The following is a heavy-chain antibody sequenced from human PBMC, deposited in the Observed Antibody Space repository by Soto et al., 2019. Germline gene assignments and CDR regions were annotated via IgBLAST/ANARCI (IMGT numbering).Heavy chain of an antibody. CDR1: GFSLSSYV. J-gene: IGHJ4*02. Sequence: GGSLRLSCAASGFSLSSYVMHLDRQAPGKGLEWVANINDDGSNRYYVDSVKGRSTISRDNAKFSLYLQMDSLRAEDSAVYYCVRAIATAEALWGQGTLVTSPQ. D-gene: IGHD6-13*01. CDR2: INDDGSNR. CDR3: VRAIATAEAL. V-gene: IGHV3-7*01.